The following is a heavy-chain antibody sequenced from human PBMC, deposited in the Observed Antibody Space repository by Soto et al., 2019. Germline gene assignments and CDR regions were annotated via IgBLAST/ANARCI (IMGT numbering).Heavy chain of an antibody. CDR3: VRDRGRISRDAFDL. J-gene: IGHJ3*01. D-gene: IGHD3-3*02. CDR2: ISFDGSYK. V-gene: IGHV3-30*04. CDR1: RFTLSSYA. Sequence: QVQLVESGGGVVQPGRSVRLSCAASRFTLSSYAMHWVRQAPGKGLEWVGVISFDGSYKYYAQSVKGRFTISRDNSKNTLWLQMNSLRTEDTALYYCVRDRGRISRDAFDLWGQGTMVTVSS.